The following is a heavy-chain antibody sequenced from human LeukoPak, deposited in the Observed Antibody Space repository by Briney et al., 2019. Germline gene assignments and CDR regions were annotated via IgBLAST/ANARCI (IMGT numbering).Heavy chain of an antibody. D-gene: IGHD1-14*01. CDR1: GFTFSSYW. CDR3: ARVYYRSYYMDV. J-gene: IGHJ6*03. CDR2: IKQDGSEK. Sequence: GGSLRLSCAASGFTFSSYWMSRVRQAPGKGLEWVANIKQDGSEKYYVDSVKGRFTISRDNAKNSLYLQINSLRAEDTAVYYCARVYYRSYYMDVWGKGTTVTVSS. V-gene: IGHV3-7*01.